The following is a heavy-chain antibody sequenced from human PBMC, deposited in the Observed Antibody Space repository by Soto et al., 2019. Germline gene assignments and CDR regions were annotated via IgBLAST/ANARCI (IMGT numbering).Heavy chain of an antibody. CDR1: GFTFNSDA. Sequence: EVQLLESGGSLVQPGGSLRLSCAASGFTFNSDAMSWVRQAPWKGLEWVSAISGSGGSTYYADSVKGRFTISRDNSKNTLYLQMNSLRAEDTAVYYCAKDRDNYYDSSPSYYYYGMDVWGQGTTVTVSS. V-gene: IGHV3-23*01. J-gene: IGHJ6*02. CDR2: ISGSGGST. CDR3: AKDRDNYYDSSPSYYYYGMDV. D-gene: IGHD3-22*01.